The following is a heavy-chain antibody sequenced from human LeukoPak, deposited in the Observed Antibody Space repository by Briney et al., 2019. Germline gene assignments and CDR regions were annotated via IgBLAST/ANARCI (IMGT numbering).Heavy chain of an antibody. D-gene: IGHD5-12*01. CDR1: GFTVSSNY. CDR3: ARSSRGYSGYDLDY. Sequence: GGSLRLSCAASGFTVSSNYMSWVRQAPGKGLEWVSVIYSGGSTYYADSVKGRFTISRDNSKNTPYLQMNSLRAEDTAVYYCARSSRGYSGYDLDYWGQGTLVTVSS. CDR2: IYSGGST. V-gene: IGHV3-66*01. J-gene: IGHJ4*02.